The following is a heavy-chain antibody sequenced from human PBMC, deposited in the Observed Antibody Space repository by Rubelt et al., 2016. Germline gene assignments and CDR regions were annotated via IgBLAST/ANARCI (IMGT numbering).Heavy chain of an antibody. V-gene: IGHV1-69*01. J-gene: IGHJ3*02. D-gene: IGHD3-10*01. CDR1: GGTFSSYA. CDR2: IIPIFGTA. Sequence: QVQLVQSGAEVKKPGSSVKVSCKASGGTFSSYAISWVRQAPGQGLEWMGGIIPIFGTAKYARKFQGRDTITADESTSTAYMERSSRRSEDTAVYYCARDDGGEDAFDIWGQGTMVTVSS. CDR3: ARDDGGEDAFDI.